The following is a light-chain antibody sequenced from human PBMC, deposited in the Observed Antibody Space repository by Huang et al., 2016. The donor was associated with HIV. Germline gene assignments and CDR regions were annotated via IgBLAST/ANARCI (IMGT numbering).Light chain of an antibody. J-gene: IGKJ2*01. CDR3: QQYNNWLYT. Sequence: EIVMTQSPATLSVSPGERATLSCRASQSVSSNLAWYQQKPGQAPRLLIYVASTRATGIPSRFSGSGSGTEFSLTISSRQSEDLAVYYCQQYNNWLYTFGQGTKLEIK. CDR2: VAS. CDR1: QSVSSN. V-gene: IGKV3-15*01.